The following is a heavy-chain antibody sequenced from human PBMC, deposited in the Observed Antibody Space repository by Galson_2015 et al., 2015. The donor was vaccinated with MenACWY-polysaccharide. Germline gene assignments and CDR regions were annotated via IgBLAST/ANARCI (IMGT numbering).Heavy chain of an antibody. V-gene: IGHV4-31*03. Sequence: TLSLTCPVSGGSISSGGYYWRWIRQHPGKGLEWIGYIYYSGSTYYNPSLKSRVTISVDTSKNQFSLKLSSVTAADTAVYYCARITGDRAFDIWGQGTLVTVSS. CDR3: ARITGDRAFDI. CDR2: IYYSGST. CDR1: GGSISSGGYY. J-gene: IGHJ4*02. D-gene: IGHD7-27*01.